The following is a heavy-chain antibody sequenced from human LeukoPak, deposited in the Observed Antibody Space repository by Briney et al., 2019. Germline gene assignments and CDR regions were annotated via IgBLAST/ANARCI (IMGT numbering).Heavy chain of an antibody. Sequence: GGSLRLSCAASGFTLSNFAMHWVRQATGKGLEWVSAIGTAGDTFYPGSVKGRFTISRENAKNSLYLQMNNLRAEDTAVYYCARQMTPHGNIDYWGQGTLVTVSS. CDR2: IGTAGDT. D-gene: IGHD1/OR15-1a*01. CDR3: ARQMTPHGNIDY. J-gene: IGHJ4*02. V-gene: IGHV3-13*01. CDR1: GFTLSNFA.